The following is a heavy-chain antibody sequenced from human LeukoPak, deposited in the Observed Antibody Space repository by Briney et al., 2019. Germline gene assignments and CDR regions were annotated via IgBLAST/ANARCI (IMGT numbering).Heavy chain of an antibody. CDR2: IYHSGRT. Sequence: PSETLSLTCTVSGYSISSGYYWGWIRQPPGKGLEWIGSIYHSGRTFYNPSLKSRVTISVDTSKSQFSLKLTSVTAADTAVYYCARFIDEIDNWFDPWGQGTLVTVSS. D-gene: IGHD3-16*02. J-gene: IGHJ5*02. CDR1: GYSISSGYY. CDR3: ARFIDEIDNWFDP. V-gene: IGHV4-38-2*02.